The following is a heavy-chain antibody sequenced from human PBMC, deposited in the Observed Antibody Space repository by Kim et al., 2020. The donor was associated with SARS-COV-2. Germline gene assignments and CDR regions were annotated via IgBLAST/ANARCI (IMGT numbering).Heavy chain of an antibody. CDR1: GFTFSSYA. Sequence: GGSLRLSCAASGFTFSSYAMPWVRQAPGKGLEWVAVISYDGSNKYYADSVKGRFTISRDNSKNTLDLQMNSLRAEDTAVYYCARAKNWTVVLDAFDIWGQGKRVTVSS. J-gene: IGHJ3*02. D-gene: IGHD1-1*01. CDR3: ARAKNWTVVLDAFDI. V-gene: IGHV3-30*04. CDR2: ISYDGSNK.